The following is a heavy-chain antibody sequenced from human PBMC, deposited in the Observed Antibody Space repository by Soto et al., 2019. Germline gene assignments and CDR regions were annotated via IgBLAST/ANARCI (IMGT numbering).Heavy chain of an antibody. D-gene: IGHD2-21*02. CDR1: GGSISYEYYH. CDR3: AREDDGGDRDYYGLDV. CDR2: IHYSGSI. J-gene: IGHJ6*02. Sequence: KASETLSLTCTVSGGSISYEYYHWTWIRQSPGKGLEWIGYIHYSGSIIYNPSFKSRVTISVDTSKNHFSLQLSSVTAADTAVFFCAREDDGGDRDYYGLDVWGQGTTVTVSS. V-gene: IGHV4-30-4*08.